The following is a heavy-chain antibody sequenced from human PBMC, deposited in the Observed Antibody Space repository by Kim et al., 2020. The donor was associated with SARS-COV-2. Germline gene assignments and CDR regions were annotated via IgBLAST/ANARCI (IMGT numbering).Heavy chain of an antibody. J-gene: IGHJ3*02. Sequence: GGSLRLSCAASGFTFSSYGMHWVRQAPGKGLEWVAVISYDGSKKYYGDSVKGRFTISRDNSKNTLYLQMNSLRAEDTAVYYCAKDRGDGYSYHDAFDIWG. CDR2: ISYDGSKK. CDR1: GFTFSSYG. D-gene: IGHD5-18*01. CDR3: AKDRGDGYSYHDAFDI. V-gene: IGHV3-30*18.